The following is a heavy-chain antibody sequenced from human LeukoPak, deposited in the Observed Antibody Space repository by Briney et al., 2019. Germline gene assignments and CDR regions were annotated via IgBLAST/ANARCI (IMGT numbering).Heavy chain of an antibody. D-gene: IGHD3-10*01. Sequence: GGSLRLSCAASGFTFSSYGMHWVRQAPGKGLEWVAFIRYDGSNEFYADSVKGRFTISRDNSKNTLYLQMNSLRAEDTAVYYCAKDLYGSGCYQIRLFDYWGQGTLVTVSA. J-gene: IGHJ4*02. CDR2: IRYDGSNE. V-gene: IGHV3-30*02. CDR3: AKDLYGSGCYQIRLFDY. CDR1: GFTFSSYG.